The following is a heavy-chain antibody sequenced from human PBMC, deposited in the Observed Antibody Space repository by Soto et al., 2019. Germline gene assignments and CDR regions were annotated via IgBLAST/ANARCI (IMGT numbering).Heavy chain of an antibody. V-gene: IGHV3-23*01. D-gene: IGHD1-1*01. CDR2: ISGSGFST. CDR3: AKDPTTRDLLLIHCFDS. Sequence: GSMSLSCSASGLTPCTYGMAWVRPAKDRLLEWVSTISGSGFSTHYAESVQGSFTISRDNSKNTMYLQMNSLRAEDTAVYSCAKDPTTRDLLLIHCFDSWGQGTLVTVYS. J-gene: IGHJ4*02. CDR1: GLTPCTYG.